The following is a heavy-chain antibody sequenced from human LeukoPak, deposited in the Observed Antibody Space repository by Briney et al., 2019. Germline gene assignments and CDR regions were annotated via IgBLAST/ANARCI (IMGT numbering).Heavy chain of an antibody. CDR2: IRYDGSNK. J-gene: IGHJ4*02. Sequence: GGSLRLSCAASGFTFSSYGMHWVRQAPGKGLEWVAFIRYDGSNKYYADSVKGRFTISRDNSKNTLYVQMNSLRAEDTAVYYCAKDPSTLTLTDDYWGQGTLVTVSS. V-gene: IGHV3-30*02. D-gene: IGHD1-14*01. CDR1: GFTFSSYG. CDR3: AKDPSTLTLTDDY.